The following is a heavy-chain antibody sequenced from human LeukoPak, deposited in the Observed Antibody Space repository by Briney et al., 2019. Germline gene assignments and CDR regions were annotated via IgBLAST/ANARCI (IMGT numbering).Heavy chain of an antibody. Sequence: SETLSLTCTVSGGSISSYYWSWFRQPPGKGLEWIGYIYYSGSTNYNPSLKSRVTISVDASKNQFSLKLSSVTAADTAVYYCARGPNWNLFDYWGQGTLVTVSS. CDR1: GGSISSYY. D-gene: IGHD1-1*01. V-gene: IGHV4-59*01. J-gene: IGHJ4*02. CDR3: ARGPNWNLFDY. CDR2: IYYSGST.